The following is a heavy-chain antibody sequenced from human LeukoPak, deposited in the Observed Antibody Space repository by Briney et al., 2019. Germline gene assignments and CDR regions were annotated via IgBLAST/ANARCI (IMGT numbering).Heavy chain of an antibody. D-gene: IGHD3-10*01. Sequence: PGGSLRLSCVVSGISLSNYAMTWVRQALGKGLEWVSYISERGGSTTYADSVKGRFTISRDTSLNTLYLQMNNLRAEDTAVYFCAKRGVVIRGILVIGYHQEAYHYDFWGQGVLVTVSS. J-gene: IGHJ4*02. CDR1: GISLSNYA. CDR3: AKRGVVIRGILVIGYHQEAYHYDF. CDR2: ISERGGST. V-gene: IGHV3-23*01.